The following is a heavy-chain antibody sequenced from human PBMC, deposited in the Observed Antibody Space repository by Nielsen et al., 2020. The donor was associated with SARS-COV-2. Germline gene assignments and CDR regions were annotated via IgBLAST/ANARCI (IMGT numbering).Heavy chain of an antibody. D-gene: IGHD6-19*01. V-gene: IGHV1-2*06. J-gene: IGHJ4*02. Sequence: ASVKVSCKASGYTLTGYYMHWVRQAPGQGLEWIGRINPNSGGTNYAQKFQGRVTMTRDTSISTAYMELSRLRSDDTAVYYCARTASSGWLGVDYWGQGTLVTVSS. CDR3: ARTASSGWLGVDY. CDR2: INPNSGGT. CDR1: GYTLTGYY.